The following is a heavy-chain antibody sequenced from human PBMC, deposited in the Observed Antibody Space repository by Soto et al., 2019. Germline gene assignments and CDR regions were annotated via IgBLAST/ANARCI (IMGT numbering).Heavy chain of an antibody. D-gene: IGHD3-22*01. CDR3: ARGLSMLVVVNRDAFDI. CDR1: GFTFSSYA. J-gene: IGHJ3*02. Sequence: GGSLRLSCAASGFTFSSYAMSWVRQAPGKGLEWVSAISGSGGSTYYADSVKGRFTISRDNSKNTLYLQMNSLRAEDTAVYYCARGLSMLVVVNRDAFDIWGQVTMVTVSS. CDR2: ISGSGGST. V-gene: IGHV3-23*01.